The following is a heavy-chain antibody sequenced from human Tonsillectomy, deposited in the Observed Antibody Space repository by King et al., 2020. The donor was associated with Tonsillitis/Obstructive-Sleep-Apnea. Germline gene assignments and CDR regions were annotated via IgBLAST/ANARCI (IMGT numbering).Heavy chain of an antibody. Sequence: LQLVQSGAEVKKPGESLKISCKGSGYSFTSYWIGLVGQMPGKGLEWMGSIYPGDSDTRYSPSFQGQVTISADKSISTASLQWSCLKASDTAMYYCAKRGPGAADTAMVPYWGQGTLVTVSS. D-gene: IGHD5-18*01. V-gene: IGHV5-51*01. CDR3: AKRGPGAADTAMVPY. CDR2: IYPGDSDT. J-gene: IGHJ4*02. CDR1: GYSFTSYW.